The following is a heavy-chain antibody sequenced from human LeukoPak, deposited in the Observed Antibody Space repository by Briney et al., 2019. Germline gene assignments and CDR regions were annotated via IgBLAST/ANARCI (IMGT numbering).Heavy chain of an antibody. D-gene: IGHD2-21*02. V-gene: IGHV3-30*18. J-gene: IGHJ6*02. Sequence: GGSLRLSCAASGFTFSSYGMHWVRQAPGKGLEWVAVISYDGSNKYYADSVKGRFTISRDNSKNTLYLQMNSLGAEDTAVYYCAKDRVVVVTEDYYYGMDVWGQGTTVTVSS. CDR1: GFTFSSYG. CDR2: ISYDGSNK. CDR3: AKDRVVVVTEDYYYGMDV.